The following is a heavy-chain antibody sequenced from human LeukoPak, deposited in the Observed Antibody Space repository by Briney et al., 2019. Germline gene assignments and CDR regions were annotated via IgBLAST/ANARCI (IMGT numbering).Heavy chain of an antibody. V-gene: IGHV1-2*02. CDR2: INPNSGGT. CDR1: GYTFTGYY. J-gene: IGHJ4*02. CDR3: ARGAGSGSYWGYFDY. D-gene: IGHD3-10*01. Sequence: ASVKVSCEASGYTFTGYYIHWVRQAPGQGLEWMGWINPNSGGTNPAQKFQGRVTMTRDTSISTAYMELSSLRSDDTAVYYCARGAGSGSYWGYFDYWGQGALVTVSS.